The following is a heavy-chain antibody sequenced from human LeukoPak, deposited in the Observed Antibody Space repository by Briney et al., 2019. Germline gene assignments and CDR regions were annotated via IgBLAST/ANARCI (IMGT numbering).Heavy chain of an antibody. J-gene: IGHJ6*02. V-gene: IGHV4-39*07. CDR1: GGSISSSSYY. CDR3: ARDPISSSWYDYYYYGMDV. D-gene: IGHD6-13*01. CDR2: IYYSGST. Sequence: PSETLSLTCTVSGGSISSSSYYWGWIRQPPGKGLEWIGSIYYSGSTYYNPSLKSRVTISVDTSKNQFSLKLSSVTAADTAVYYCARDPISSSWYDYYYYGMDVWGQGTTVTASS.